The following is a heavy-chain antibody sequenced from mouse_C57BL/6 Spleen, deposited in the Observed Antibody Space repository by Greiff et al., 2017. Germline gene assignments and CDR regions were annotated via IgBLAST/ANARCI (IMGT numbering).Heavy chain of an antibody. Sequence: EVTLVESGGGLVKPGGSLKLSCAASGFTFSDYGMHWVRQAPEKGLEWVAYISSGSSTIYYADTVKGRFTISRDNAKNTLFLHMTSLRSEDTAMYYCATDYDYGRQGFDYWGQGTTLTVSS. V-gene: IGHV5-17*01. J-gene: IGHJ2*01. D-gene: IGHD2-4*01. CDR2: ISSGSSTI. CDR3: ATDYDYGRQGFDY. CDR1: GFTFSDYG.